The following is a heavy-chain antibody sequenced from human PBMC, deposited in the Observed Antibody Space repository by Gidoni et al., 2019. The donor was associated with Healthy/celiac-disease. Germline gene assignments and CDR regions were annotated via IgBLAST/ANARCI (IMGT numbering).Heavy chain of an antibody. CDR2: ISAYNGNT. CDR3: ARDLRPYGDGGS. Sequence: QVQLVQSGAEVKKPGASVKVSCKASGYTFTSYGISLVRQAPGQGIEWMGWISAYNGNTNYAQKLKGRVTMTTDTSTSTAYMELRSLRSDDTAVYYGARDLRPYGDGGSWGQGTLVTVSS. J-gene: IGHJ4*02. CDR1: GYTFTSYG. D-gene: IGHD4-17*01. V-gene: IGHV1-18*01.